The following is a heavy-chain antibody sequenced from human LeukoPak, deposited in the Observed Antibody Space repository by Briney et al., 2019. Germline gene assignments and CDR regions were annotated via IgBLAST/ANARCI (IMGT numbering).Heavy chain of an antibody. CDR2: IYYSGST. J-gene: IGHJ4*02. CDR3: ARGSNYYDSSGYYIPDFDY. CDR1: GGSISSGDYY. D-gene: IGHD3-22*01. V-gene: IGHV4-30-4*08. Sequence: SEALSLTCTVSGGSISSGDYYWSWIRQPPGKGLEWFGYIYYSGSTYYNPSLKSRVTISLHTSKNQFSLKLSSVTAADTAVYYCARGSNYYDSSGYYIPDFDYWGQGTLVTVSS.